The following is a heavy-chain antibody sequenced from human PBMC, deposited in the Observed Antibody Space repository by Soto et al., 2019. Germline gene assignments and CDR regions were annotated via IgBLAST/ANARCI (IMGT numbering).Heavy chain of an antibody. CDR1: GGTFSSYA. CDR3: ARGYSSGYPDY. V-gene: IGHV1-69*13. D-gene: IGHD3-22*01. Sequence: SVKVSFKASGGTFSSYAISWLRQAPGQGLEWMGGIIPIFGTANYAQKFQGRVTITADESTSTAYMELSSLRSEDTAVYYCARGYSSGYPDYWGQGTLVTVSS. CDR2: IIPIFGTA. J-gene: IGHJ4*02.